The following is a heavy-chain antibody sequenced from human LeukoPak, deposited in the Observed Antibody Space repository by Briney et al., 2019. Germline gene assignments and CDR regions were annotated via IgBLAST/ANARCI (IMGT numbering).Heavy chain of an antibody. Sequence: SSVKVSCKASGGTFSSYAISWGRQAPGQGLEWMGGVIPIFGTANYAQKFQGRVTITADESTSTAYMELSSLRSEDTAVYYCARDSPPVIAIRGFDYWGQGTLVTVSS. D-gene: IGHD2-21*01. CDR1: GGTFSSYA. CDR3: ARDSPPVIAIRGFDY. CDR2: VIPIFGTA. V-gene: IGHV1-69*01. J-gene: IGHJ4*02.